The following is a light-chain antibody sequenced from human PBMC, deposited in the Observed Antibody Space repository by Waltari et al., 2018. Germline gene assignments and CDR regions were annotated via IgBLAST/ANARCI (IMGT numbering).Light chain of an antibody. V-gene: IGLV2-23*02. J-gene: IGLJ3*02. CDR2: DVS. Sequence: QSALTQPAAVSGSPGQSVTISCTGASSDIGWYDIVSWYQQHPGNAPKLAISDVSKRPSGVSGRFSGSKAGDTASLTISGLQFEDEADYYCCSYAGNYVWVFGGGTRLTVL. CDR3: CSYAGNYVWV. CDR1: SSDIGWYDI.